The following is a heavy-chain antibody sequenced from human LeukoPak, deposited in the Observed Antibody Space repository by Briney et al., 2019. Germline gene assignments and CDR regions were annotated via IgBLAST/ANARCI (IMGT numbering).Heavy chain of an antibody. Sequence: GGSLRLSCAASGFTFSSYWMSWVRQAPGKGLEWVANIKQDGNEKYYVDSVKGRFTISRDNAKNSLYLQMNSLRAEDTAVYYCARVPNYYGSKQHFDYWGQGTLVTVSS. CDR1: GFTFSSYW. V-gene: IGHV3-7*01. CDR2: IKQDGNEK. J-gene: IGHJ4*02. D-gene: IGHD3-10*01. CDR3: ARVPNYYGSKQHFDY.